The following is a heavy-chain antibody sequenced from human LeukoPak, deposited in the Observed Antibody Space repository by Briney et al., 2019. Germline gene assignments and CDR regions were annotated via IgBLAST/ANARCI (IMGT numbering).Heavy chain of an antibody. J-gene: IGHJ6*03. CDR1: GFTFSSYG. CDR3: ARAGSYYYMDV. V-gene: IGHV3-30*03. CDR2: ISYDGSNK. Sequence: GGSLRLSCAASGFTFSSYGMHWVRQAPGKGLEWVAVISYDGSNKYYADSVKGRFTISRDNAKNSLYLQMNSLRAEDTAVYYCARAGSYYYMDVWGKGTTVTISS.